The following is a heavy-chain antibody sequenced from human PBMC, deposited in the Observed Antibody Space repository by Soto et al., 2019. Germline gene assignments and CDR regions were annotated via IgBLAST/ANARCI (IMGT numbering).Heavy chain of an antibody. CDR1: GVTFSTYA. D-gene: IGHD6-19*01. Sequence: GGSLRISCAASGVTFSTYAMSWVRQAPGKGLEWVSAISGSGGSTYYADSVKGRFTISRDNSKNTLYLQMNSLRADDTAVYYCARAFSSGWYYFDYWGLGTLVTVSS. CDR3: ARAFSSGWYYFDY. CDR2: ISGSGGST. V-gene: IGHV3-23*01. J-gene: IGHJ4*02.